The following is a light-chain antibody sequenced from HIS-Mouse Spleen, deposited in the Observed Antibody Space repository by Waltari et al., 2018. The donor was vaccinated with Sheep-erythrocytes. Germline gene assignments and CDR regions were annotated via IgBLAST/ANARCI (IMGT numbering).Light chain of an antibody. V-gene: IGLV2-8*01. J-gene: IGLJ3*02. CDR2: EVS. CDR3: SSYAGSNNWV. Sequence: QSALTQPPSASGSPGQSVTISCTGTSSDVGGYNYVSWYQQHPGKAPNLMIYEVSKRPSGVPDRFSGSKSGNTASLTVSVLQAEDEADYYCSSYAGSNNWVFGGGTKLTVL. CDR1: SSDVGGYNY.